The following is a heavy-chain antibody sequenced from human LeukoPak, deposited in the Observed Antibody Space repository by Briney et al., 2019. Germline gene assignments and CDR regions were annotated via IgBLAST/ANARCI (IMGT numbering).Heavy chain of an antibody. V-gene: IGHV3-23*01. CDR3: ANGMYYDFLALDY. J-gene: IGHJ4*02. D-gene: IGHD3-3*01. CDR2: ISGSGGGT. CDR1: GFTFSSYA. Sequence: GGSLRLSCAASGFTFSSYAMSWVRQAPGKGLEWVSAISGSGGGTYYADSVKGRFTISRDNSKNTLYLQMNSLRAEDTAVYYCANGMYYDFLALDYWRQGTLVTVSS.